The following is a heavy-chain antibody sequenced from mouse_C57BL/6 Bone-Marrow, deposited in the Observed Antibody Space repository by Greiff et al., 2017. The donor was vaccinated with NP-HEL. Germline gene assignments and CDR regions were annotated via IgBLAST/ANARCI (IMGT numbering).Heavy chain of an antibody. CDR1: GFTFSDYY. Sequence: EVKVVESGGGLVQPGGSLKLSCAASGFTFSDYYMYWVRQTPEKRLEWVAYISNGGGSTYYPDTVKGRLTISRDNAKNTLYLQMGRLKSEDTAMYYCARRDYWGQGTTLTVSS. V-gene: IGHV5-12*01. CDR2: ISNGGGST. J-gene: IGHJ2*01. CDR3: ARRDY.